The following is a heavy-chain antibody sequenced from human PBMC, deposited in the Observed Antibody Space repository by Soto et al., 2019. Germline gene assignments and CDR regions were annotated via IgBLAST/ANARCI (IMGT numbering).Heavy chain of an antibody. CDR3: ARDIVVVPAAMIVDYYYYYMDV. J-gene: IGHJ6*03. CDR2: ISAYNGNT. V-gene: IGHV1-18*01. D-gene: IGHD2-2*01. CDR1: GYTFTSYG. Sequence: ASVKVSCKASGYTFTSYGISWVRQAPGQGLEWMGWISAYNGNTNYAQKLQGRVTMTTDTSTSTAYMELRSLRSDDTAVYYCARDIVVVPAAMIVDYYYYYMDVWGKGTTVTVSS.